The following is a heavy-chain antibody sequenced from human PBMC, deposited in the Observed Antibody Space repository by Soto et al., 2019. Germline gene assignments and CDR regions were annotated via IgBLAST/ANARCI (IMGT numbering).Heavy chain of an antibody. Sequence: QPGGSLRLSCSASGFTFSTYTMHWVRQAPGKGLEYVSSIISNGGKTYYADSVKGRFSISRDNSKNTVYLQMSSPRAEDTAVYYCVKVSLGTYYYFDSWGQGTLVTVSS. V-gene: IGHV3-64D*06. D-gene: IGHD1-26*01. CDR3: VKVSLGTYYYFDS. J-gene: IGHJ4*02. CDR2: IISNGGKT. CDR1: GFTFSTYT.